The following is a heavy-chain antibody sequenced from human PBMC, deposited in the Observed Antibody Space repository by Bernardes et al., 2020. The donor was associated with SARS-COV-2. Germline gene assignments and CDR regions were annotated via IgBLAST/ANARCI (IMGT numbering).Heavy chain of an antibody. CDR2: IIPFLGTA. Sequence: SVKVSCRASGGTFSRNAISWVRQAPGQGLEWMGRIIPFLGTANYAQNFQDRVTITADKFTDTAYMELSSLRSEDTAVYYCAREGGYGDYVPWYFDRWGRGTLVSVSS. V-gene: IGHV1-69*04. CDR1: GGTFSRNA. CDR3: AREGGYGDYVPWYFDR. J-gene: IGHJ2*01. D-gene: IGHD4-17*01.